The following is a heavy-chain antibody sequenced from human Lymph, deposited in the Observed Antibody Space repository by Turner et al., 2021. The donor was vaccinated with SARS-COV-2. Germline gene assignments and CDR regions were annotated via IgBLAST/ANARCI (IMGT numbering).Heavy chain of an antibody. J-gene: IGHJ5*02. CDR1: GSSMNSNY. Sequence: QVQLQESGPRLVKPLETLSLTCPVSGSSMNSNYWSWIRQPPGKRLEWIGYIYYRGSTNYNPSLESRVTITVDTSRNQFSLNLTSVTAADTAIYYCARETVNNWVDPWGQGTLVTVSS. V-gene: IGHV4-59*01. CDR2: IYYRGST. D-gene: IGHD2-21*02. CDR3: ARETVNNWVDP.